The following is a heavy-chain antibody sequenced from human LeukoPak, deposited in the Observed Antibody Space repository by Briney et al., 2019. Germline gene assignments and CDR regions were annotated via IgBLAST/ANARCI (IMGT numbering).Heavy chain of an antibody. D-gene: IGHD6-19*01. Sequence: PSETLSLTRAVYGGSFSGYYWSWIRQPPGKGLEWIGEINHSGSTNYNPSLKSRVTISVDTSKNQFSLKLSSVTAADTAVYYCARGKSRYSSGWTLGYWGQGTLVTVSS. CDR1: GGSFSGYY. V-gene: IGHV4-34*01. CDR2: INHSGST. CDR3: ARGKSRYSSGWTLGY. J-gene: IGHJ4*02.